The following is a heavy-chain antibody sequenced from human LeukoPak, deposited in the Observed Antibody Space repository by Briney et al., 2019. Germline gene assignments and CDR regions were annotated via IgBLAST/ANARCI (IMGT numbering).Heavy chain of an antibody. V-gene: IGHV1-2*02. Sequence: EASVEVSCKASGYTFTGYYMHWVRQAPGQGLEWMGWINPNSGGTNYAQKFQGRVTMTRDTSISTAYMELSRLRSDDTAVYYCARGQLERRIAWFDPWGQGTLVTVSS. J-gene: IGHJ5*02. CDR1: GYTFTGYY. CDR2: INPNSGGT. CDR3: ARGQLERRIAWFDP. D-gene: IGHD1-1*01.